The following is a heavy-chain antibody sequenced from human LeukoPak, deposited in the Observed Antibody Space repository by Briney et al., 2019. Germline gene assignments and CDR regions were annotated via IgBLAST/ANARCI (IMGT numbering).Heavy chain of an antibody. J-gene: IGHJ3*02. Sequence: GASVKVSCKASGYTFTSYGISWVRQAPGQGLEWMGWISAYNGNTNYAQKLQGRVTMTTDTSTSTAYMELRSLRSDDTAVYYCARDLSYDSSGYYQNDAFDIWGQGTMVTVSS. CDR1: GYTFTSYG. V-gene: IGHV1-18*01. CDR3: ARDLSYDSSGYYQNDAFDI. CDR2: ISAYNGNT. D-gene: IGHD3-22*01.